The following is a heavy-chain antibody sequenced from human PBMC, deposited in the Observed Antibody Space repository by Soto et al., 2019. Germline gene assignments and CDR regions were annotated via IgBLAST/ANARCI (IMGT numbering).Heavy chain of an antibody. CDR1: GGSISSGDYY. J-gene: IGHJ6*02. Sequence: PSETLSLTCTVSGGSISSGDYYWSWIRQPPGKGLEWIGYIYYSGSTYYNPSLKSRVTISVDTSKNQFSLKLSSVTAADTAVYYSARDSAPHYYGRYGMDVWGQGTTVTVSS. D-gene: IGHD3-22*01. V-gene: IGHV4-30-4*01. CDR3: ARDSAPHYYGRYGMDV. CDR2: IYYSGST.